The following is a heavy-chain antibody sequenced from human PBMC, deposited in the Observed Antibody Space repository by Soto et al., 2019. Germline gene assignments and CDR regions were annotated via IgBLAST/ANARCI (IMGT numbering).Heavy chain of an antibody. CDR1: GFTFSSYW. V-gene: IGHV3-7*01. Sequence: PGGSLRLSCAASGFTFSSYWMSWVRQAPGKGLEWVANIKQDGSEKYYVDSVKGRFTISRDNAKNSLYLQMNSLRVEDTAVYYCAFNTYDSSGYFYRDWGQGTLVTVSS. CDR3: AFNTYDSSGYFYRD. J-gene: IGHJ4*02. D-gene: IGHD3-22*01. CDR2: IKQDGSEK.